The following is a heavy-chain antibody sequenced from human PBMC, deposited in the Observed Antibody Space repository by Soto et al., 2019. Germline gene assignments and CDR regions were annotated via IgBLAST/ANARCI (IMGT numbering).Heavy chain of an antibody. V-gene: IGHV3-30*18. Sequence: QVQLVESGGGVVQPGRSLRLSCAASGFIFSSYGLHWVRQAPGKGLEWVAVISYDGSNKYYADSVKGRFTISRDNSKNPLDLQMNSLRAEDTAVYYCAKGYYYDDSGYSIYFDYWGQGTLVTVSS. CDR2: ISYDGSNK. D-gene: IGHD3-22*01. CDR3: AKGYYYDDSGYSIYFDY. CDR1: GFIFSSYG. J-gene: IGHJ4*02.